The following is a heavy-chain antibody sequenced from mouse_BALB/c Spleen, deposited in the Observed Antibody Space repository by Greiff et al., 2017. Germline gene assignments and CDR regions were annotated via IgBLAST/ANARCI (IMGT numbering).Heavy chain of an antibody. V-gene: IGHV1S81*02. J-gene: IGHJ4*01. CDR3: ARELGRYYYAMDY. D-gene: IGHD4-1*01. CDR1: GYTFTSYW. Sequence: QVQLKQPGAELVKPGASVKLSCKASGYTFTSYWMHWVKQRPGQGLEWIGEINPSNGRTNYNEKFKSKATLTVDKSSSTAYMQLSMLTSEDSAVYYCARELGRYYYAMDYWGQGTSVTVSS. CDR2: INPSNGRT.